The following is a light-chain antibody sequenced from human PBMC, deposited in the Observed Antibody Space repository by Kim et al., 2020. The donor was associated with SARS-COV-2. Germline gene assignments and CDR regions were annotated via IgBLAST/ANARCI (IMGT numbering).Light chain of an antibody. CDR2: DVS. CDR3: GSFAGSKNWL. CDR1: SSDVGGYNY. Sequence: QSALTQPPSAYGSPGQSVTISCTGSSSDVGGYNYVSWYQQHPGKAPKLMIYDVSKRPSGVPDRFSGSKSGNTASLTVSGLQAEDEADYYCGSFAGSKNWLFGGGTNLTVL. J-gene: IGLJ2*01. V-gene: IGLV2-8*01.